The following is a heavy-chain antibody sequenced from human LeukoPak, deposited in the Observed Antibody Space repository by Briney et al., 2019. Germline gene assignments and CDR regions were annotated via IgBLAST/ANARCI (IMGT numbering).Heavy chain of an antibody. Sequence: GGSLRLSCAASEFTFSSSDMSWVRQAPGKGLEWVAAISHSGGATYYADSVKGRFTISRDNSKNTLYLQMTSLRAEDTAVYYCAKENIRREPMVTAIVYDYWGQGTPVTVSS. J-gene: IGHJ4*02. CDR2: ISHSGGAT. V-gene: IGHV3-23*01. CDR3: AKENIRREPMVTAIVYDY. D-gene: IGHD2-21*02. CDR1: EFTFSSSD.